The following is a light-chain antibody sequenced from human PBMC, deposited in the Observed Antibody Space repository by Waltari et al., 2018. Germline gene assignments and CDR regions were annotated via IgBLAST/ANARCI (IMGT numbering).Light chain of an antibody. CDR1: QSISSW. Sequence: DIQLTQSPSTLSASVGDRVTIPCRASQSISSWLAWYQQKPGKAPKLLIYKASSLESGVPSRFSGSVSGTEFTLTISSLQPDDCATYYCQQYHSYRTFGQGTKVEIK. CDR3: QQYHSYRT. CDR2: KAS. J-gene: IGKJ1*01. V-gene: IGKV1-5*03.